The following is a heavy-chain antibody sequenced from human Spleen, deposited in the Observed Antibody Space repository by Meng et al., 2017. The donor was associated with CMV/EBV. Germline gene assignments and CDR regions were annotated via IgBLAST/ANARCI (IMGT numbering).Heavy chain of an antibody. CDR3: AKIGGAYCSGGSCYPDY. Sequence: GGSLRLSCAASGFTFSSYAMSWVRQAPGKGLEWVSGISGSGGNTYYAESVKGRFTISRDKSKNTLYLQMNSLRAEDTAVYYCAKIGGAYCSGGSCYPDYWGQGTLVTVSS. D-gene: IGHD2-15*01. V-gene: IGHV3-23*01. J-gene: IGHJ4*02. CDR2: ISGSGGNT. CDR1: GFTFSSYA.